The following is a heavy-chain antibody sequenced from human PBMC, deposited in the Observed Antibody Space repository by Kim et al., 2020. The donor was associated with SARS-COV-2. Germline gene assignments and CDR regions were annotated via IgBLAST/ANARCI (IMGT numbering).Heavy chain of an antibody. V-gene: IGHV4-59*01. CDR1: GGSISGYY. Sequence: SETLSLTCTVSGGSISGYYWSWIRQPPGKGLEGIGYMFNIGSTSSNPPLKIRSPISVDPSKTQFSLRMSSLPTPDTAWYSCARNMGFWGQG. J-gene: IGHJ6*02. CDR2: MFNIGST. CDR3: ARNMGF.